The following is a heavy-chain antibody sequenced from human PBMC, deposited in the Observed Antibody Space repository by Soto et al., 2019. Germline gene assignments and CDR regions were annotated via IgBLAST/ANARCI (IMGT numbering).Heavy chain of an antibody. CDR1: GGTFSSYA. V-gene: IGHV1-69*13. J-gene: IGHJ6*02. CDR3: AAQEGEQLAPYYYYYGMDV. D-gene: IGHD6-6*01. Sequence: VASVKVSCKASGGTFSSYAISWVRQAPGQGLEWMGGIIPIFGTANYAQKFQGRVTITADESTSTAYMELSSLRSEDTAVYYCAAQEGEQLAPYYYYYGMDVWGQGTTVTVSS. CDR2: IIPIFGTA.